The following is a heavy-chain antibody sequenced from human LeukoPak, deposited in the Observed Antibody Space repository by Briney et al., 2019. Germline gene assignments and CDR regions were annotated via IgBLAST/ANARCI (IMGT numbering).Heavy chain of an antibody. Sequence: GGSLRLSCAASGFTFGSYSMNWVRQAPGKGLEWVSSISSSSSYIYYADSVKGRFTISRDNAKNSLYLQMNSLRAEDTAVYYCARDGIAAAVDYWGQGTLVTVSS. CDR3: ARDGIAAAVDY. CDR1: GFTFGSYS. J-gene: IGHJ4*02. CDR2: ISSSSSYI. V-gene: IGHV3-21*01. D-gene: IGHD6-13*01.